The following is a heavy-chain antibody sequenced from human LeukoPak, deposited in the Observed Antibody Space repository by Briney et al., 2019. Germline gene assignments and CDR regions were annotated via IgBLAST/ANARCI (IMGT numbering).Heavy chain of an antibody. CDR2: ISYSGTT. CDR3: ARLLEYGSGTYYNFDY. V-gene: IGHV4-39*01. CDR1: GGSISSSGYY. D-gene: IGHD3-10*01. Sequence: PSETLSLTCTVSGGSISSSGYYWGWLRQPPGKGLEWIVSISYSGTTYYNPSLKSRVTISVDTSKNQFSLKLNSVTAADTAVYYCARLLEYGSGTYYNFDYWGQGTLVTVSS. J-gene: IGHJ4*02.